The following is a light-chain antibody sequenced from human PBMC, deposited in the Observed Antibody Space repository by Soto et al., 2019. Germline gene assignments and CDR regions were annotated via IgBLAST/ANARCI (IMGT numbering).Light chain of an antibody. CDR1: QTVTSTY. V-gene: IGKV3D-20*02. J-gene: IGKJ5*01. CDR2: GAS. Sequence: EIVLTQSPGTLSLSPGERATLSCRASQTVTSTYLACYQQKPGQAARLLLDGASSRATGIPDRFSGSGSGTDFTLTISSLEPEDFAVYYCQQRSNWPSVTFGQGTRLEIK. CDR3: QQRSNWPSVT.